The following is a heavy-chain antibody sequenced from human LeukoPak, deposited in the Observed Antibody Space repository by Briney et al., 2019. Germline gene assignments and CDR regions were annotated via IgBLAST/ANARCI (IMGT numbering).Heavy chain of an antibody. V-gene: IGHV4-30-2*01. D-gene: IGHD3-10*01. CDR2: IYYSGIT. CDR3: ARGNYYGSGRNNWFDP. Sequence: SETLSLTCAVSGASISSGGYSWNWIRQPPGKGLEWIGYIYYSGITYYKPSLKSRVTISVDGSKNQFSLKLTSVTAADTAVYYCARGNYYGSGRNNWFDPWGQGTLVTVSS. CDR1: GASISSGGYS. J-gene: IGHJ5*02.